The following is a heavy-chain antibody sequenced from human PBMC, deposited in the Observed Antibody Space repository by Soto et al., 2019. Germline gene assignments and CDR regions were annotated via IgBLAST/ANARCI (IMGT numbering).Heavy chain of an antibody. CDR2: ISTSGGDT. Sequence: EVQLLESGGGLVQPGGSLRLSCAASGFTFRNYAMSWVRQAPGKGLEWDSAISTSGGDTYYADSVKGRFTISRDNSKNTLYLQMNSLTAEDTAVYHCARQLGYCSYGTCYFDYWGQGTEVTVSS. CDR3: ARQLGYCSYGTCYFDY. D-gene: IGHD2-15*01. V-gene: IGHV3-23*01. CDR1: GFTFRNYA. J-gene: IGHJ4*02.